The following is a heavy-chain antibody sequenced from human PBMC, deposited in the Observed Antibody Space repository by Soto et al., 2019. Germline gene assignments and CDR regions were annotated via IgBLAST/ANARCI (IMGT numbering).Heavy chain of an antibody. CDR2: MNPNSGNT. CDR1: GYTFTSYD. Sequence: ASVKVSCKASGYTFTSYDINWVRQATGQGLEWMGWMNPNSGNTGYAQKFQGRVTMTRNTSISTAYMELSSLRSEDTAVYYCVRWKDYDYIWGSYEALNYWGQGTLVTVSS. D-gene: IGHD3-16*01. J-gene: IGHJ4*02. V-gene: IGHV1-8*01. CDR3: VRWKDYDYIWGSYEALNY.